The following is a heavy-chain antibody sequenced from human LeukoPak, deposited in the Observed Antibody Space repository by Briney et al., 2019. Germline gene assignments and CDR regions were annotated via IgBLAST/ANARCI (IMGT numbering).Heavy chain of an antibody. CDR2: ISSSSSYI. CDR3: ARAAAAAGTNYYYYGMDV. CDR1: GFTFSTYS. D-gene: IGHD6-13*01. J-gene: IGHJ6*02. V-gene: IGHV3-21*01. Sequence: GGSLRLSCAASGFTFSTYSMNWVRQAPGKGLEWVSSISSSSSYIYYADSVKGRFTISRDNAKNSLYLQMNSLRAEDTAMYYCARAAAAAGTNYYYYGMDVWGQGTTVTVSS.